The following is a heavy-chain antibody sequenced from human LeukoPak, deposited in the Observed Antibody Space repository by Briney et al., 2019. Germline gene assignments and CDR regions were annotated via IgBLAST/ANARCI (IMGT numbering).Heavy chain of an antibody. D-gene: IGHD3-10*01. CDR2: INTNTGNP. V-gene: IGHV7-4-1*02. J-gene: IGHJ4*02. CDR1: GYTFTSYA. Sequence: ASVKVSCKASGYTFTSYAMNWVRQAPGQGLEWMGWINTNTGNPTYAQGFTGRFVFSLDTSVSTAYLQISSLKAEDTAVYYCAREAEGDYYGSGSYPYPFDYWGQGTLVTVSS. CDR3: AREAEGDYYGSGSYPYPFDY.